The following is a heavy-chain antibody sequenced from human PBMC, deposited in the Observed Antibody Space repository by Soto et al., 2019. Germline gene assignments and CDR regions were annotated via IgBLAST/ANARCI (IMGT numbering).Heavy chain of an antibody. CDR3: AKDQYYYDSSGKFGFPLYYFDY. Sequence: QVQLVESGGGVVQPGRSLRLSCAASGFTFSSYGMHWVRQAPGKGLEWVAVISYDGSNKYYADSVKCRFTISRDNTKNTLYLQMNSLSAEDTAVYYCAKDQYYYDSSGKFGFPLYYFDYWGQGTLVTVS. CDR2: ISYDGSNK. CDR1: GFTFSSYG. J-gene: IGHJ4*02. V-gene: IGHV3-30*18. D-gene: IGHD3-22*01.